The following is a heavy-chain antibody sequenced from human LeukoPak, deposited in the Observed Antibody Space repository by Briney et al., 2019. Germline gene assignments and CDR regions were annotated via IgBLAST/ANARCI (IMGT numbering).Heavy chain of an antibody. Sequence: GGSLRLSCTASGFTFGDYAMSWFRQAPGKGLEWVGFIRSKAYGGTTEYAASVKGRFTISRDDSKSIAYLQMNSLKTEDTAVYYCTRGWQQLVRGWFDPWGQGTLVTVSS. CDR3: TRGWQQLVRGWFDP. V-gene: IGHV3-49*03. CDR1: GFTFGDYA. CDR2: IRSKAYGGTT. D-gene: IGHD6-13*01. J-gene: IGHJ5*02.